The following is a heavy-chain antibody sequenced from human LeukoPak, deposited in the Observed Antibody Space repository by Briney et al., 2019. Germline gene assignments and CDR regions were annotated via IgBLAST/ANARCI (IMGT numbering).Heavy chain of an antibody. J-gene: IGHJ4*02. Sequence: PRGSLRLSCAASGFTFSSYWMHWVRQAPGKGLVWVSRINSDGSSTTYADSVKGRFTISRDNAKNTLYLQMNSLRAEDTAVYYCARVPSTQWLVYYFDYWGQGTLVTVSS. CDR1: GFTFSSYW. V-gene: IGHV3-74*01. D-gene: IGHD6-19*01. CDR2: INSDGSST. CDR3: ARVPSTQWLVYYFDY.